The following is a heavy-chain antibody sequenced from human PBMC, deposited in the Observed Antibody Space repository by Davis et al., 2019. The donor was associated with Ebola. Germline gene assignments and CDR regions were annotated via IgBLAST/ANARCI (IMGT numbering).Heavy chain of an antibody. CDR2: IYYSGST. CDR3: ARGIGED. D-gene: IGHD2-21*01. Sequence: MPSETLSLTCTVSGGSISSSSYYWGWIRQPPGKGLEWIGSIYYSGSTYYNPSLKSRVTISVDTSKNQFSLKLSSVTAADTAVYYCARGIGEDWGQGTLVTVSS. CDR1: GGSISSSSYY. V-gene: IGHV4-39*07. J-gene: IGHJ4*02.